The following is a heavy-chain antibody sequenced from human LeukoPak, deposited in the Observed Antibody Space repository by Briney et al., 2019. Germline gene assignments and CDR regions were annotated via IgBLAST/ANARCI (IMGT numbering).Heavy chain of an antibody. Sequence: GGFLRLSCAASGFTFSSYGMHWVRQAPGKGLEWVAFIRYDGSNKYYADSVKGRFTISRDNSKNTLYLQMNSLRAEDTAVYYCAKTQAIFGVVIGYYYYMDVWGKGTTVTVSS. J-gene: IGHJ6*03. CDR1: GFTFSSYG. D-gene: IGHD3-3*01. CDR3: AKTQAIFGVVIGYYYYMDV. CDR2: IRYDGSNK. V-gene: IGHV3-30*02.